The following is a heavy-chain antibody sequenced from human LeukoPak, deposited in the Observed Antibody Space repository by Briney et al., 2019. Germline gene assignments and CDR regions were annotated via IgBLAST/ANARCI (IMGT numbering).Heavy chain of an antibody. CDR1: GGSISSGGYY. J-gene: IGHJ4*02. D-gene: IGHD2-15*01. V-gene: IGHV4-31*03. CDR2: IYYSEST. Sequence: SQTLSLTCTVSGGSISSGGYYWSWIRQHPGKGLVWNRYIYYSESTYYNPSLKSRVTISVDTTNNQYPLKLSSVPAADTAVYYCARASRDAGGPGSGGRGGVYYFDYWGQGTLVTVSS. CDR3: ARASRDAGGPGSGGRGGVYYFDY.